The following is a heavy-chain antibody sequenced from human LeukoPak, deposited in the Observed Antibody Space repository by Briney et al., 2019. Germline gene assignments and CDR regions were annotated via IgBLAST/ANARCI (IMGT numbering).Heavy chain of an antibody. CDR2: MNPNSGNT. V-gene: IGHV1-8*03. D-gene: IGHD2-2*01. J-gene: IGHJ5*02. Sequence: ASVKVSCKASGYTFTSYDINWVRQATGQGLEWMGWMNPNSGNTGYAQKFQGRVTITRNTSINTAYMELSSLRSEDTAVYYCARGALGYCSSTSCYNWFDPWGQGTLVTVSS. CDR1: GYTFTSYD. CDR3: ARGALGYCSSTSCYNWFDP.